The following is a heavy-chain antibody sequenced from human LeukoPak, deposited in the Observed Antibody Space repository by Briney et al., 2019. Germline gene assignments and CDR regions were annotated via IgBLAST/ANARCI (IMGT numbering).Heavy chain of an antibody. D-gene: IGHD5-18*01. CDR2: IYYSGST. V-gene: IGHV4-59*01. CDR3: ARTTEGGYTYDYFYYYYMDV. Sequence: SETLSLTCAVYGGSFSSYYWSWIRQPPGKGLEWIGYIYYSGSTNYNPSLKSRVTISVDTSKNQFSLRLSSVTAADTAVYYCARTTEGGYTYDYFYYYYMDVWGKGTTVTVSS. CDR1: GGSFSSYY. J-gene: IGHJ6*03.